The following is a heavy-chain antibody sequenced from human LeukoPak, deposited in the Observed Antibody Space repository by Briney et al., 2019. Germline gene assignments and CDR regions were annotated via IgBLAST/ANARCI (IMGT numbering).Heavy chain of an antibody. CDR3: ARDNSVRDEAWWFDP. Sequence: ASVKVSCKASGYTFTSYGISWVRQAPGQGLEWMGWISAYNGNTNYAQKLQGRVTMTTDTSTSTAYMELRSLRSEDTAVYYCARDNSVRDEAWWFDPWGQGTLVTVSS. CDR1: GYTFTSYG. D-gene: IGHD2-21*01. V-gene: IGHV1-18*01. J-gene: IGHJ5*02. CDR2: ISAYNGNT.